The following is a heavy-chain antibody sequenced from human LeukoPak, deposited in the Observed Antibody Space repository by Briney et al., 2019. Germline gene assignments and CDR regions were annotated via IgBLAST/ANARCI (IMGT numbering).Heavy chain of an antibody. CDR1: GFTFSSYG. J-gene: IGHJ4*02. D-gene: IGHD1-26*01. Sequence: GGSLRLSCAASGFTFSSYGMHWVRQVPGKGLEWVAVISHDGNNKHYADSVKGRFTISRDNSKNTLYLQMNSLRAEDTAVYYCARDLGYYRADYWGQGTLVTVSS. CDR2: ISHDGNNK. V-gene: IGHV3-30*03. CDR3: ARDLGYYRADY.